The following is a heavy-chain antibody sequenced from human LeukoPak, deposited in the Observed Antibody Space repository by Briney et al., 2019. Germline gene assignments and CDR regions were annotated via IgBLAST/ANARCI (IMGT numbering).Heavy chain of an antibody. CDR2: INPNSGGT. CDR3: ARDSQYCSSTSCYTGWFDP. J-gene: IGHJ5*02. D-gene: IGHD2-2*02. Sequence: GASVKVSCKASGYTFTGYYMHWVRQAPGQGLEWMGWINPNSGGTNYAQKFQGRVTMTRDTPISTAYMELSRLRSDDTAVYYCARDSQYCSSTSCYTGWFDPWGQGTLVTVSS. CDR1: GYTFTGYY. V-gene: IGHV1-2*02.